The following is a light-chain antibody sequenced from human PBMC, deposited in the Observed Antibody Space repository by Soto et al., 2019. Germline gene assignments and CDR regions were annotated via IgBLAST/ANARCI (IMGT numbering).Light chain of an antibody. CDR3: QQFNVYPLT. Sequence: DIQLTQSPSFLSASVGDRVTITCRASPGISDSLAWYQQKPGKAPNLLIYDASTLHSGVPSRFSGSTSGTEFTLTISSLQPEDFATYYCQQFNVYPLTFGGGTKVGIK. J-gene: IGKJ4*01. CDR1: PGISDS. V-gene: IGKV1-9*01. CDR2: DAS.